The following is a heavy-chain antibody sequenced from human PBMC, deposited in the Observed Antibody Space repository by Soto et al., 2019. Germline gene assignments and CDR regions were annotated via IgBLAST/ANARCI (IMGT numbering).Heavy chain of an antibody. CDR1: GFHFNSYT. CDR3: ARDCSGGSCYPGMDV. J-gene: IGHJ6*02. CDR2: ISSSGYI. Sequence: GSLRLSCAASGFHFNSYTINWVRQAPGKRLEWLSSISSSGYIFSTDSVRGRFTISRDNAKNSVYLQINSLRAEDTAVYFCARDCSGGSCYPGMDVWGQGTTVTVSS. D-gene: IGHD2-15*01. V-gene: IGHV3-21*01.